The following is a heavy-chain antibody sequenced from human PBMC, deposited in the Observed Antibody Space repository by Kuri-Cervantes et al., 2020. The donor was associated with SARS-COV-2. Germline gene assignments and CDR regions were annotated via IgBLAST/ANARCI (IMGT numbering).Heavy chain of an antibody. J-gene: IGHJ6*03. CDR3: ARGVFITNPPSYYYYMDV. D-gene: IGHD3-3*01. V-gene: IGHV3-53*05. CDR2: IYSCGST. CDR1: GFTVSSNY. Sequence: LSLTCAASGFTVSSNYMSWVRQAPGKGLEWVSVIYSCGSTYYADSVKGRFTISRDNSKNTLYLQMNSLRAEDTAVYYCARGVFITNPPSYYYYMDVWGKGTTVTVSS.